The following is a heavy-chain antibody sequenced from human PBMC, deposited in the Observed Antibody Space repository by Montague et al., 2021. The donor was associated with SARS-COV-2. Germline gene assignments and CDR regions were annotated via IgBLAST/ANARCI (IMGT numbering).Heavy chain of an antibody. V-gene: IGHV4-39*01. J-gene: IGHJ4*02. CDR2: IHNGGTT. D-gene: IGHD2-21*01. CDR1: GGSLSSGLFY. CDR3: ARHLAYCAGDCYPDYFDY. Sequence: SETLSLTCTVSGGSLSSGLFYRGWIRQPPGKGWEWIGSIHNGGTTTNNPSLKSRVTLSADSSKNQFSLRLDSMTAADTAVYYCARHLAYCAGDCYPDYFDYWGLGTLVTVSS.